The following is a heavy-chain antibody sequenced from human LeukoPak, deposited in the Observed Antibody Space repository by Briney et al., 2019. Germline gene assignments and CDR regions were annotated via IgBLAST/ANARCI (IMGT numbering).Heavy chain of an antibody. CDR1: GFTFSNHA. V-gene: IGHV3-23*01. CDR3: AKGLAYAAPFDY. D-gene: IGHD4-17*01. CDR2: ISGSGGST. Sequence: GGSLRLSCAASGFTFSNHAMSWVRQAPGKGLEWVSSISGSGGSTYYADSVKGRFTISRDNSKNTLSLQMNSLRAEDTAIYYCAKGLAYAAPFDYWGQGTLVTVSS. J-gene: IGHJ4*02.